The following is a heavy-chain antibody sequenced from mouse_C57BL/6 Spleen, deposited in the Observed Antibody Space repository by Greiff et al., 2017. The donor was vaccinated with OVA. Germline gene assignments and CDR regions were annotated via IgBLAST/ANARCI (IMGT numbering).Heavy chain of an antibody. V-gene: IGHV6-3*01. J-gene: IGHJ3*01. CDR2: IRLKSDNYAT. CDR1: GFTFSNYW. CDR3: TKTAQAPFAY. Sequence: EVKLEESGGGLVQPGGSMKLSCVASGFTFSNYWMNWVRQSPEKGLEWVAQIRLKSDNYATHYAESVKGRFTISRDDSKSSVYLQMNNLRAEDTGIYYCTKTAQAPFAYWGQGTLVTVSA. D-gene: IGHD3-2*02.